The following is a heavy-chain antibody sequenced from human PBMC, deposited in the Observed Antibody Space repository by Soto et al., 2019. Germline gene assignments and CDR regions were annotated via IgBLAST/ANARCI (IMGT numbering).Heavy chain of an antibody. Sequence: EVQLVESGGGLVQPGGSLRLSCSTSEFSFRTYWMSWVRQAPGKGLEWVANIKEDGSEEYYVDSVEGRFTISRDNAKNSLYLQMNSLRAEDTALYYCATYHDYYWETYRFRYWGQGTLVTVSS. D-gene: IGHD3-16*02. CDR3: ATYHDYYWETYRFRY. CDR2: IKEDGSEE. V-gene: IGHV3-7*01. CDR1: EFSFRTYW. J-gene: IGHJ4*02.